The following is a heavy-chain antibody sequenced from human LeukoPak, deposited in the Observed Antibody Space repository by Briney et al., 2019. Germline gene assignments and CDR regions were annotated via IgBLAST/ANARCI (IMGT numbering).Heavy chain of an antibody. Sequence: GASVKVSCKASGYTFTSYDINWVRQATGQGLEWMGWMNPNSGNSGYAQKFQGRVTITRNTSISTAYMELSSLRSEDTAVYYCARGRNVYYYDSSGYPPYFDYWGQGTLVTVSS. CDR2: MNPNSGNS. D-gene: IGHD3-22*01. J-gene: IGHJ4*02. V-gene: IGHV1-8*03. CDR1: GYTFTSYD. CDR3: ARGRNVYYYDSSGYPPYFDY.